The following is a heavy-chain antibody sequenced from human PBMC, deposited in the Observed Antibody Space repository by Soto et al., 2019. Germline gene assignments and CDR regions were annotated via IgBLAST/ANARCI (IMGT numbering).Heavy chain of an antibody. D-gene: IGHD3-3*01. CDR1: GFTVSSNY. Sequence: PGGSLRLSCAASGFTVSSNYMSWVRQAPGKGLEWISVIYRGGSTYYAASVKGRFTISRDTSKNTLSLKMNSLTAEDTAVYYCARNYVGYEFWRASFAYWGQGTLVTVSS. J-gene: IGHJ4*02. CDR2: IYRGGST. CDR3: ARNYVGYEFWRASFAY. V-gene: IGHV3-53*01.